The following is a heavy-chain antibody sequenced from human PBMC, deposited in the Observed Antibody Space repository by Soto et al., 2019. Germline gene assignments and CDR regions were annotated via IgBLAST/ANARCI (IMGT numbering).Heavy chain of an antibody. V-gene: IGHV3-30*18. CDR1: GFTFYKYG. J-gene: IGHJ6*02. CDR2: ISHVGSNK. D-gene: IGHD3-22*01. CDR3: AKDDSNRWYNYYAMDV. Sequence: QVQLVESGGGVVQPGRSLRLSCAASGFTFYKYGMHWVRQAPGKGLEWVALISHVGSNKYYVDSVKGRFTIARDNSKNTVFLQMNSLRPEDTALYFCAKDDSNRWYNYYAMDVWGQGTTVTVSS.